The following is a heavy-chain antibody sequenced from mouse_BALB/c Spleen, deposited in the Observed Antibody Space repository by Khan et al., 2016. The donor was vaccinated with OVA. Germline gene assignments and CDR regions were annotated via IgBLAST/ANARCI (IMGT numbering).Heavy chain of an antibody. Sequence: VQLKESGPGLVKPSQSLSLTCSVTGYSITSGYFWNWIRQFPGNKLEWMGYIRYDGNSNYNPSLKNRISITRDTSKNQFFLKWNPVTPEDTATYYCARGGSSGPAWFAYWGQGTLVTVSA. CDR1: GYSITSGYF. D-gene: IGHD3-1*01. CDR2: IRYDGNS. J-gene: IGHJ3*01. CDR3: ARGGSSGPAWFAY. V-gene: IGHV3-6*02.